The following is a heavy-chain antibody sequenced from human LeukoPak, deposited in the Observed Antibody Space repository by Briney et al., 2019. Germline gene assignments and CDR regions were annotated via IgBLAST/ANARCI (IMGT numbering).Heavy chain of an antibody. CDR3: ARARVVVPAAKAFDI. Sequence: SETLSLTCTVSGGSISSYYWSWIRQPPGKGLEWIGYIYYSGSTNYNPSLKSRVTISVDTFKNQFSLKLSSVTAADTAVYYCARARVVVPAAKAFDIWGQGTMVTVSS. J-gene: IGHJ3*02. D-gene: IGHD2-2*01. CDR2: IYYSGST. V-gene: IGHV4-59*01. CDR1: GGSISSYY.